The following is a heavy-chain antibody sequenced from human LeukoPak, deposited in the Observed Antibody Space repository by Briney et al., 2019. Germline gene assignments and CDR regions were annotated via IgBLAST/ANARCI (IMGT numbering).Heavy chain of an antibody. CDR1: GFTFSGSA. Sequence: GGSLRLSCAASGFTFSGSAMHWVRQASGKGLEWVGRIRSKANSYATGYAASVKGRFTISRDDSKNTAYLQMNSLRAEDTAVYYCARPIVLMVRIQYFDYWGQGTLVTVSS. J-gene: IGHJ4*02. CDR3: ARPIVLMVRIQYFDY. CDR2: IRSKANSYAT. D-gene: IGHD2-8*01. V-gene: IGHV3-73*01.